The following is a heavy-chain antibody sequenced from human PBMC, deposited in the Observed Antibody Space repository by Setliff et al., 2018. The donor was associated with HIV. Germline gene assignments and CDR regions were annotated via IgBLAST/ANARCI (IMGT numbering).Heavy chain of an antibody. CDR1: GYTFTSYG. V-gene: IGHV1-18*01. D-gene: IGHD3-3*01. J-gene: IGHJ6*03. Sequence: ASVKVSCKASGYTFTSYGISWVRQAPGQGLEWMGWISAYNGHTNYAQKFQGRVTMTRDTSISTAYMELSRLRSDDTAVYYCARGGTIFGVVISNYYYMDVWGKGTTVTVSS. CDR3: ARGGTIFGVVISNYYYMDV. CDR2: ISAYNGHT.